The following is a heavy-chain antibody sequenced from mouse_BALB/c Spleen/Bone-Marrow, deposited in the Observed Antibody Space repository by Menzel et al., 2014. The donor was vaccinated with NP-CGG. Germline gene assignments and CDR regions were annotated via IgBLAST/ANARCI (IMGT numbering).Heavy chain of an antibody. V-gene: IGHV1S126*01. Sequence: VKVVESGPQLVRPGASVKISCKASGYSFTSYWMHWVKQRPGQGLEWIGMIDPSDSETRLNQKFKDKATLTVDKSSSTAYMQLSSPTSEDSAVYYCARDGITTATYYYAMDYWGQGTSVTVSS. CDR2: IDPSDSET. D-gene: IGHD1-2*01. CDR1: GYSFTSYW. CDR3: ARDGITTATYYYAMDY. J-gene: IGHJ4*01.